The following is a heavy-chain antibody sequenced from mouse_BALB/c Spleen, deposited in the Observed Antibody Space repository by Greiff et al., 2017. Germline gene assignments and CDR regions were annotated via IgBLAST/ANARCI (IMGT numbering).Heavy chain of an antibody. V-gene: IGHV1-15*01. Sequence: VKLMESGAELVRPGASVTLSCKASGYTFTDYEMHWVKQTPVHGLEWIGAIDPETGGTAYNQKFKGKATLTADKSSSTAYMELRSLTSEDSAVYYCTRTGPFDYWGQGTTLTVSS. CDR2: IDPETGGT. D-gene: IGHD3-1*01. CDR3: TRTGPFDY. CDR1: GYTFTDYE. J-gene: IGHJ2*01.